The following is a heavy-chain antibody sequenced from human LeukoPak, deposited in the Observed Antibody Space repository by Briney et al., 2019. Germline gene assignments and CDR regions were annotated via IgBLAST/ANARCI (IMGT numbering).Heavy chain of an antibody. CDR3: ARAGRWLQGWFDP. CDR1: GGSLNTPNYY. J-gene: IGHJ5*02. CDR2: IFYSGGT. D-gene: IGHD5-24*01. V-gene: IGHV4-39*07. Sequence: PSETLSLTCTVSGGSLNTPNYYWGWSRQTPGKGLEWIGNIFYSGGTYYSPSLTSRVTISLDTSRNQFSLRLTSVTAADTAVYYCARAGRWLQGWFDPWGQGTLVTVSS.